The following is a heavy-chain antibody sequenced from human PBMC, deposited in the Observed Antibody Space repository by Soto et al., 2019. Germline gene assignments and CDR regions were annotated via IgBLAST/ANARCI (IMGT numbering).Heavy chain of an antibody. CDR3: ARSKSHWNYPRFDY. CDR1: GFTFSDYY. V-gene: IGHV3-11*01. CDR2: ISSSGSTI. D-gene: IGHD1-7*01. J-gene: IGHJ4*02. Sequence: GGSLRLSCAASGFTFSDYYMSWIRQAPGKGLEWVSYISSSGSTIYYADSVKGRFTISRDNAKNSLYLQMNSLRAEDTAVYYCARSKSHWNYPRFDYWGQGTLVTVSS.